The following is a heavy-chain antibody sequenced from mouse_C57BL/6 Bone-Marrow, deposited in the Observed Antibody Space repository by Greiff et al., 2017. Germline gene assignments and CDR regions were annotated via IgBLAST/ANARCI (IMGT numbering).Heavy chain of an antibody. CDR1: GYTFTSYD. D-gene: IGHD2-3*01. V-gene: IGHV1-85*01. CDR3: ARLENGYYLAY. Sequence: QVQLQQSGPELVKPGASVKLSCKASGYTFTSYDINWVKQRPGQGLEWIGWSYPRDGSTKYNEKFKGKATLTVDTSSSTAYMELHSLTSEDSAVYFCARLENGYYLAYWGQGTLVTVSA. CDR2: SYPRDGST. J-gene: IGHJ3*01.